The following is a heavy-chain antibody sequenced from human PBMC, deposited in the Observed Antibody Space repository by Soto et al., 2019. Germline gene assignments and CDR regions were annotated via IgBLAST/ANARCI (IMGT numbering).Heavy chain of an antibody. Sequence: EGSLRLSCAAYGFTFATYWMSWDSPAPGKGVQWVANIQPDGSENYYVDSVKGRFTISRDNAKNSVYLQMNSLRAEDTAVYYGTMGVAAGGFDHWGQGTLVTVSS. CDR3: TMGVAAGGFDH. J-gene: IGHJ4*02. CDR1: GFTFATYW. V-gene: IGHV3-7*01. CDR2: IQPDGSEN. D-gene: IGHD6-13*01.